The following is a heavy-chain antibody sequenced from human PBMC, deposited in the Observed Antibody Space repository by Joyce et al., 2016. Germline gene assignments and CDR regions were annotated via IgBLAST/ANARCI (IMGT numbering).Heavy chain of an antibody. CDR3: ARDRFDP. CDR1: GGSLSNYY. V-gene: IGHV4-4*07. J-gene: IGHJ5*02. CDR2: IFITGST. Sequence: QVQLQESGPGLVKPSETLSLTCTVSGGSLSNYYWSWIRQPAGKGLEWIGRIFITGSTNYNPSLKSRVTISVDTSKNQFSLKMTSVTAADTAVYYCARDRFDPWGQGTLVTVSS.